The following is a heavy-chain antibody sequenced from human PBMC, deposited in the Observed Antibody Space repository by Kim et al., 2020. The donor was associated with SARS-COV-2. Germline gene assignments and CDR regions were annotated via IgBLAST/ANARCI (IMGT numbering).Heavy chain of an antibody. CDR1: GGSFSGYY. V-gene: IGHV4-34*01. CDR2: INHSGST. J-gene: IGHJ4*02. Sequence: SETLSLTCAVYGGSFSGYYWSWIRQPPGKGLEWIGEINHSGSTNYNPSLKSRVTISVDTSKNQFSLKLSSVTAADTAVYYCASFGEFPFDYWGQGTLVTVSS. CDR3: ASFGEFPFDY. D-gene: IGHD3-10*01.